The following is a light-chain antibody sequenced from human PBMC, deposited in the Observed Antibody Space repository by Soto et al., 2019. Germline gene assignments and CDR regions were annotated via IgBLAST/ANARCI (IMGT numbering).Light chain of an antibody. V-gene: IGKV1-27*01. J-gene: IGKJ1*01. CDR2: AAS. CDR3: QKYNRAPRT. CDR1: QGISNY. Sequence: DIQMTQSPSSLSASVGDRVTITCRASQGISNYLAWYQQKPGKVPKLLIYAASTLQSGVPSRFSGSGSGTDFTVTISSLQPEDGATYYCQKYNRAPRTFGQGTKVEIK.